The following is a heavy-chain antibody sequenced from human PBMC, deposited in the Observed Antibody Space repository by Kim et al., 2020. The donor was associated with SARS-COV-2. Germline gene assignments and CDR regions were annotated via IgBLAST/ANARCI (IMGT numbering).Heavy chain of an antibody. J-gene: IGHJ4*02. D-gene: IGHD6-6*01. V-gene: IGHV4-4*07. CDR3: ARDEYSSSYFDY. Sequence: NYNPALKSRVTMSVDTSKNQFSLKLSSVTAADTAVYYCARDEYSSSYFDYWGQGTLVTVSS.